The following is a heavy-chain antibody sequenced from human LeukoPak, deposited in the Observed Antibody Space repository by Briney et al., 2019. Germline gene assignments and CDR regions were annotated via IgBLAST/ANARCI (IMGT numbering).Heavy chain of an antibody. Sequence: GGSLRLSCAASGFSVSSYGMHWVRQAPGKGLEWVAVMWYDGDNQYYTDSVKGRFTISRDHSAKTVSLQMDSLRAEDTGIYYCARDHEGALATCSFEYWGQGIRVTVSS. D-gene: IGHD1-26*01. CDR2: MWYDGDNQ. J-gene: IGHJ4*02. V-gene: IGHV3-33*01. CDR1: GFSVSSYG. CDR3: ARDHEGALATCSFEY.